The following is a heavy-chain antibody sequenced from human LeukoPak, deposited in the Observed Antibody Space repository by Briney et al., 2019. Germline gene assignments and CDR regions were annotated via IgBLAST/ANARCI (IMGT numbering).Heavy chain of an antibody. CDR1: GFSFTNYA. D-gene: IGHD3-9*01. CDR3: ARDYDILTGYPEYYDMDV. CDR2: ISSSGSTI. J-gene: IGHJ6*02. V-gene: IGHV3-48*04. Sequence: QAGGSLRLSCAASGFSFTNYAMNWVRQAPGKGLEWVSYISSSGSTIYYADSVKGRFTISRDNAKNSLYLQMNSLRAEDTAVYYCARDYDILTGYPEYYDMDVWGQGTTVTVSS.